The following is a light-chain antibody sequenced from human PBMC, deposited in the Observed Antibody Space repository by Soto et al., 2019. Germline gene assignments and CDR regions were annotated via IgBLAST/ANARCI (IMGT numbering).Light chain of an antibody. CDR3: QQFSSYPLT. V-gene: IGKV3-20*01. Sequence: EIVMTQSPATLSVSPGERATVSCRASQSVRSNLAWYQQKPGQAPRLLIYDASSRATGIPDRFSGGGSGTDFTLTISRLEPEDFAVYYCQQFSSYPLTFGGGTKVDNK. CDR2: DAS. J-gene: IGKJ4*01. CDR1: QSVRSN.